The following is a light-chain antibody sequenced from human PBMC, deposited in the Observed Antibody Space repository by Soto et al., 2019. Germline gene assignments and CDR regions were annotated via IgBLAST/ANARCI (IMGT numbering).Light chain of an antibody. CDR1: QTISSW. Sequence: DIQMTQSPSTLSGSVGDRVTITCRASQTISSWLAWYQQKPGKAPKLLIYKASTLKSGVPSRFSGSGSGTEFTLTISSLQPDDFATYYCQQYNSHDDIAFGRGTKVDI. CDR3: QQYNSHDDIA. CDR2: KAS. V-gene: IGKV1-5*03. J-gene: IGKJ4*01.